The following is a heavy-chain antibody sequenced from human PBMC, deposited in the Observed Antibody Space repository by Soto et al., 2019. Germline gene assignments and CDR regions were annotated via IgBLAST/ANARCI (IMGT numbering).Heavy chain of an antibody. CDR2: INHSGST. J-gene: IGHJ5*02. Sequence: QVQLQQWGAGLLKPSETLSLTCAVYGGSFSGYYWSWIRQPPGKGLEWIGEINHSGSTNYNPSLKSHVTISVDTSKNQFSLKLSSVTAADTAVYYCARGSDVVVVAANWFDPWGQGTLVTVSS. CDR1: GGSFSGYY. CDR3: ARGSDVVVVAANWFDP. V-gene: IGHV4-34*01. D-gene: IGHD2-15*01.